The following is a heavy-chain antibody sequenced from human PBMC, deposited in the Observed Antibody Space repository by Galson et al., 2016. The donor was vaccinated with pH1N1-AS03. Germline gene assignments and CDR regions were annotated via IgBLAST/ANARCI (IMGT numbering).Heavy chain of an antibody. Sequence: SLRLSCAASGFTFSSHSMHWARQAPDEGLEWVAGISYHGNNKFYAHSVKGRFTISRDSLQNTLDLQMNSLSAEDSAVYYCAKCDVSCQHSTLDYWGQGTLVTVSS. CDR1: GFTFSSHS. CDR3: AKCDVSCQHSTLDY. D-gene: IGHD2-2*01. J-gene: IGHJ4*02. V-gene: IGHV3-30-3*01. CDR2: ISYHGNNK.